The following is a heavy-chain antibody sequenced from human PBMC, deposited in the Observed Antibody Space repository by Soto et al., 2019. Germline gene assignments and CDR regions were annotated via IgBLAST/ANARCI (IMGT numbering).Heavy chain of an antibody. CDR1: GFTFSAYT. CDR2: ISDISNSI. V-gene: IGHV3-21*01. J-gene: IGHJ5*02. Sequence: PGGSLRLSCAASGFTFSAYTMNWVRQAPGKGLEWVSYISDISNSIYYADSVKGRFTISRDNAKNSLHLQMNSLRAEDTAVYYCARGGDSLTNTDRFDPWGQGTLVTVSS. D-gene: IGHD3-9*01. CDR3: ARGGDSLTNTDRFDP.